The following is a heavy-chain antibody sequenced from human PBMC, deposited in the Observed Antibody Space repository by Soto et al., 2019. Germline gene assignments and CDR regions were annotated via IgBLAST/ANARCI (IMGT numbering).Heavy chain of an antibody. J-gene: IGHJ6*02. V-gene: IGHV3-33*01. D-gene: IGHD2-15*01. CDR2: IWYDGSNK. CDR3: ARDMVAATPHLDYYYGMDV. Sequence: QVQLVESGGGVVQPGRSLRLSCAASGFTFSSYGMHWVRQAPGKGLEWVAVIWYDGSNKYYADSVKGRFTISRDNSKNTLYLQMNSLRAEDTAVYYCARDMVAATPHLDYYYGMDVWGQGTTVTVSS. CDR1: GFTFSSYG.